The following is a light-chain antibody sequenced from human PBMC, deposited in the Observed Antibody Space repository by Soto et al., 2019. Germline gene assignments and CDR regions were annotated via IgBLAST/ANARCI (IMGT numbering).Light chain of an antibody. CDR2: EVS. V-gene: IGLV2-8*01. CDR3: SSYAGSNNYV. CDR1: SSVVGGYNY. J-gene: IGLJ1*01. Sequence: QSVLTQPPSVSGSPGQSVTISCTGTSSVVGGYNYVSWYQQHPGKAPKLMIYEVSKRPSGVPDRFSGSKSGNTASLTVSGLQAEDEADYYCSSYAGSNNYVFGTGTKGTVL.